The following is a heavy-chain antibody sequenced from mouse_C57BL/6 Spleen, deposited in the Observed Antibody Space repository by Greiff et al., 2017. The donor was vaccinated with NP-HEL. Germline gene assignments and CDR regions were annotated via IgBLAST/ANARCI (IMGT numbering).Heavy chain of an antibody. J-gene: IGHJ3*01. D-gene: IGHD2-1*01. Sequence: VKLVESGPGLVQPSQSLSITCTVSGFSLTSYGVHWVRQSPGKGLEWLGVIWSGGSTDYNAAFISRLSISKDNSKSQVFFKMNSLQADDTAIYYCASYGNSPWFAYWGQGTLVTVSA. CDR3: ASYGNSPWFAY. CDR1: GFSLTSYG. CDR2: IWSGGST. V-gene: IGHV2-2*01.